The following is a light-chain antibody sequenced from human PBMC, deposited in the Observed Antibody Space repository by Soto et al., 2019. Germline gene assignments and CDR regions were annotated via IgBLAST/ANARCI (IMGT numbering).Light chain of an antibody. J-gene: IGKJ4*01. V-gene: IGKV1-39*01. CDR3: QQNYRTPLT. CDR1: QYINNY. CDR2: AAS. Sequence: DIQMTQSPSSLSPSVGDSVTITCRASQYINNYLNWYQQKPGKAPKVLSYAASTLQSGVPSRFSGSGSGTDFTFTISSLQPEDFATYYCQQNYRTPLTFGGGTKVDLK.